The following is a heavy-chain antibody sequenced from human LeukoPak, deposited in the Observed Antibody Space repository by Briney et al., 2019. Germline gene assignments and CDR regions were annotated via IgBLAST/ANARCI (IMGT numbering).Heavy chain of an antibody. CDR2: IYPGDSDA. CDR3: ARKYNSYFDY. Sequence: GESLKISCKGIGYSFTSYWIGWVRQMRGKGLEWMGIIYPGDSDARYSPSFQGQVTISADKSISTAYLQWSSLKASDTGTYYCARKYNSYFDYWGQGTLVTVSS. D-gene: IGHD2/OR15-2a*01. J-gene: IGHJ4*02. V-gene: IGHV5-51*01. CDR1: GYSFTSYW.